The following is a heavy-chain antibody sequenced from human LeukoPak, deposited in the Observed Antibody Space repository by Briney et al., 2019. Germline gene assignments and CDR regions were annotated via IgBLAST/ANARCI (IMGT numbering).Heavy chain of an antibody. CDR1: GGTFSSCA. V-gene: IGHV1-69*04. Sequence: ASVKVSCKASGGTFSSCAISWVRQTPGQGLEWMGRIIPILGIANYAQKFQGRVTITADKSTSTAYMELSSLRSEDTAVYYCARKSYYYDSSGYHFDYWGQGTLVTVSS. J-gene: IGHJ4*02. CDR3: ARKSYYYDSSGYHFDY. CDR2: IIPILGIA. D-gene: IGHD3-22*01.